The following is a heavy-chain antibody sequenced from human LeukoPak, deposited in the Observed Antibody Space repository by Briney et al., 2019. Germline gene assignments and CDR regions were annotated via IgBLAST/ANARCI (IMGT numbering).Heavy chain of an antibody. CDR1: GYTLTVMS. CDR3: ATDLVSICVEV. D-gene: IGHD6-6*01. V-gene: IGHV1-24*01. CDR2: FDPEDGET. J-gene: IGHJ3*01. Sequence: ASVKVCCKVSGYTLTVMSLHWEREAPGKGLEWMGGFDPEDGETIYAQKFQGRVTMTEDTSTDTAYMELSSLRSEDTAVYYCATDLVSICVEVWGQGTMVTVSS.